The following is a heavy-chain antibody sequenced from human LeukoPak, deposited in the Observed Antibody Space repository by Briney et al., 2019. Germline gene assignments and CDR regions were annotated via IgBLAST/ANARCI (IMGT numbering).Heavy chain of an antibody. Sequence: PGGSLRLSCAASGFTFSSYAMHWVRQAPGKGLEWVSAISGSGGSTYYAGSVKGRFTISRDNSKNTLYLQMNSLRAEDTAVYYCAKDSYVWGSYRRAPFDYWGQGTLVTVSS. CDR3: AKDSYVWGSYRRAPFDY. CDR2: ISGSGGST. D-gene: IGHD3-16*02. CDR1: GFTFSSYA. J-gene: IGHJ4*02. V-gene: IGHV3-23*01.